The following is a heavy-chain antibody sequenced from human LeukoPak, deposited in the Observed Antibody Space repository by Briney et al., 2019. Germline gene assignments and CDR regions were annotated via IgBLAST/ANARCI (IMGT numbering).Heavy chain of an antibody. V-gene: IGHV4-39*07. D-gene: IGHD4-17*01. CDR3: ARGGRYDYGDRNFDY. Sequence: PSETLSLTCTVSGGSISSSSYYWGWIRQPPGKGLEWIGSIYYSGSTYYNPSLKSRVTISVDTSKNQFSLKLSSVTAADTAVYYCARGGRYDYGDRNFDYWGQGTLVTVSS. CDR2: IYYSGST. CDR1: GGSISSSSYY. J-gene: IGHJ4*02.